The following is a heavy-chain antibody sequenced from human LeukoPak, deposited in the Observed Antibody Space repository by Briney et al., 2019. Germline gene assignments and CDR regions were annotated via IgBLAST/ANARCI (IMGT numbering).Heavy chain of an antibody. Sequence: SQTLSLTCAVYGGSFSGYYWSWIRQPPGKGLEWIGEINHSGSTNYNPSLKSRVTISVDTSKNQFSLKLISVTAADTGVYYWARTALELRARYNWFDPWGQGTLVTVYS. V-gene: IGHV4-34*01. CDR1: GGSFSGYY. J-gene: IGHJ5*02. CDR2: INHSGST. CDR3: ARTALELRARYNWFDP. D-gene: IGHD1-7*01.